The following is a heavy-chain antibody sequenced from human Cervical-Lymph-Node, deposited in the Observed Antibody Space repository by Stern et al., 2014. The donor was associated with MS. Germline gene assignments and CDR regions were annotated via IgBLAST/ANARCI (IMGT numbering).Heavy chain of an antibody. CDR2: TYYSGGT. CDR1: GASISNYF. Sequence: QVQLQESSPGLVKPSETLSLTCTVSGASISNYFWNWIRQPPGKGLEWIGSTYYSGGTNYNPSLKSRVTISVDTSKNQFSLKLHSVTAADTAVYYCARDLSDWGQGTLVTVSS. J-gene: IGHJ1*01. V-gene: IGHV4-59*01. D-gene: IGHD2/OR15-2a*01. CDR3: ARDLSD.